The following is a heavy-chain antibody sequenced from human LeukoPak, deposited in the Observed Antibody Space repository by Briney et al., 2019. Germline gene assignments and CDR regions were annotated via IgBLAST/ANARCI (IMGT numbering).Heavy chain of an antibody. CDR2: INPDGIGK. CDR3: ARVGYSSGWYRN. V-gene: IGHV3-7*01. Sequence: HPGGSLRLSCAASGFTFSSYWMSWVRQAPGKGLEWVANINPDGIGKYYVDSVKGRFTISRDNAKNSLYLQMNRLRAEDTAVYYCARVGYSSGWYRNWGQGTLVTVSS. CDR1: GFTFSSYW. J-gene: IGHJ4*02. D-gene: IGHD6-19*01.